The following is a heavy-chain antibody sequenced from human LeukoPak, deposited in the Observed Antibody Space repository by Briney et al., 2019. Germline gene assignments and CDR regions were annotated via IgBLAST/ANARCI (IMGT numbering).Heavy chain of an antibody. V-gene: IGHV3-7*01. CDR2: IKQDGSEK. J-gene: IGHJ6*03. CDR3: ARDYAVVVPAAINSYYYYYMDV. Sequence: PGGSLRLSCAASGFTFSSYWMSWVRQAPGKGLEWVANIKQDGSEKYYVDSVKGRFTISRDNAKNSLYLRMNSLRAEDTAVYYCARDYAVVVPAAINSYYYYYMDVWGKGTTVTVSS. CDR1: GFTFSSYW. D-gene: IGHD2-2*01.